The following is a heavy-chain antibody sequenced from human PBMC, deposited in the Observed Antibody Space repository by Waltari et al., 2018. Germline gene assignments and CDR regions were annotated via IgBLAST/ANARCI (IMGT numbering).Heavy chain of an antibody. CDR2: NSGDNGKT. D-gene: IGHD3-10*01. CDR3: ARIAFGGVGWPPGYFYGMDV. J-gene: IGHJ6*02. CDR1: GYTFSTYG. Sequence: QVQLVQSGGEVKKPAASVKVSCKASGYTFSTYGINWVRQAPGQGLEWMGWNSGDNGKTKYAQRFQGRVTMTTDTSTSTAYMELRGLRSDDTAVYYCARIAFGGVGWPPGYFYGMDVWGQGTTVSVS. V-gene: IGHV1-18*01.